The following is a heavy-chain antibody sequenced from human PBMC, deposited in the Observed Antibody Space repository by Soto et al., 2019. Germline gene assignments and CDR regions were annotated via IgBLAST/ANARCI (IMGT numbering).Heavy chain of an antibody. D-gene: IGHD4-17*01. Sequence: ASVKVSCKASGYTFTSYDINWVRQATGQGLEWMGWMNPNSGNTGYAQKFQGRVTMTRNTSISTAYMELSSLRSEDTAVYYCAGFSYGDDLYYYYGMDVWGQGTTVTVSS. CDR3: AGFSYGDDLYYYYGMDV. V-gene: IGHV1-8*01. CDR1: GYTFTSYD. CDR2: MNPNSGNT. J-gene: IGHJ6*02.